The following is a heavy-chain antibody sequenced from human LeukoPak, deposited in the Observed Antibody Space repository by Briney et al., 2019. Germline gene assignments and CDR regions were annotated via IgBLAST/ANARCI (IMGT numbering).Heavy chain of an antibody. CDR2: IYYSGST. D-gene: IGHD1-26*01. V-gene: IGHV4-59*01. CDR3: GRAMGATAGFYFDY. CDR1: GGSISSYY. Sequence: PSETLSLTCTVSGGSISSYYWSWIRQPPGKGLEWIGYIYYSGSTNYNPSLKSRVTISVDTSKNQFSLKLSSVTAADTAVYYCGRAMGATAGFYFDYWGQGTLVTVSS. J-gene: IGHJ4*02.